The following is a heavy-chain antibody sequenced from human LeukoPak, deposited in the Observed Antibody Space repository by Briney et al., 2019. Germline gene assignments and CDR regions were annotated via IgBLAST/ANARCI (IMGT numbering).Heavy chain of an antibody. D-gene: IGHD7-27*01. Sequence: QPGGSLRLSCAASGFTFSSYGMHWVRQAPGKRLEWVAVISYDGSNKYYADSVKGRFTISRDNSKNTLYLQMNSLRAEDTAVYYCAPGGGLTGDFSRFPGEYMDVWGKGTTVTVSS. CDR1: GFTFSSYG. J-gene: IGHJ6*03. CDR2: ISYDGSNK. CDR3: APGGGLTGDFSRFPGEYMDV. V-gene: IGHV3-30*03.